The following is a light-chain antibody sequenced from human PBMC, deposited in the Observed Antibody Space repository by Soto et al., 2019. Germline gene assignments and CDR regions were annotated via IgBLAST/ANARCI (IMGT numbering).Light chain of an antibody. CDR1: QSVSSN. J-gene: IGKJ1*01. V-gene: IGKV3-20*01. CDR2: GAS. Sequence: EIVLTQSPGTLSLSPGERATLSCRASQSVSSNLAWYQQKPGQAPRLLIYGASSRATGIPDRFSGSGSGTDFTLTISRLESEDFAVYYCHQYDSWTFGQGTKVDIK. CDR3: HQYDSWT.